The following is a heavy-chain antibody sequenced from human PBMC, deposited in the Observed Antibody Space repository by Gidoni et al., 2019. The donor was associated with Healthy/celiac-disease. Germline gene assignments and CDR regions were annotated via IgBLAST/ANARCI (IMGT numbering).Heavy chain of an antibody. CDR3: ARVRRYSNYGYDYGMDV. CDR2: INHSGST. V-gene: IGHV4-34*01. D-gene: IGHD4-4*01. J-gene: IGHJ6*02. CDR1: GGSFRGYY. Sequence: QVQLQQWGAGLLKPSETLSLTCAVYGGSFRGYYWSWIRQPPGKGLEWIGEINHSGSTNYNPSLKSRVTISVDTSKNQFSLKLSSVTAADTAVYYCARVRRYSNYGYDYGMDVWGQGTTVTVSS.